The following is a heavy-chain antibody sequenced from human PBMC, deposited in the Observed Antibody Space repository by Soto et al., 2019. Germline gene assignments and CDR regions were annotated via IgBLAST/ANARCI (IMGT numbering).Heavy chain of an antibody. D-gene: IGHD6-13*01. CDR2: IFFGASKI. CDR1: AYSFNTYG. Sequence: ASLKISCKGCAYSFNTYGIAWVRQTPGKGLEWMGSIFFGASKIRYSPSFEGQVTISADKSINTAYLHWSSLKASDSAIYYCETWRGSSWFDYWGQGSLVTGSS. J-gene: IGHJ4*02. CDR3: ETWRGSSWFDY. V-gene: IGHV5-51*01.